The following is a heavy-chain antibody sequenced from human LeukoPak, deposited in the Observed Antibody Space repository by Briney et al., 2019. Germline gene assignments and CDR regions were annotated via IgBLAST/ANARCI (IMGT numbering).Heavy chain of an antibody. CDR1: GFTFSDYY. D-gene: IGHD3-9*01. V-gene: IGHV3-11*06. CDR3: ARVSLNYDILTGYFPSRYYYDMDV. Sequence: GGSLRLSCAASGFTFSDYYMSWIRQAPGKGLEWVSYISSSSSYTNYADSVKGRFTISRDNAKNSLYLQMNSLRAEDTAVYYCARVSLNYDILTGYFPSRYYYDMDVWGKGTTVTVSS. J-gene: IGHJ6*04. CDR2: ISSSSSYT.